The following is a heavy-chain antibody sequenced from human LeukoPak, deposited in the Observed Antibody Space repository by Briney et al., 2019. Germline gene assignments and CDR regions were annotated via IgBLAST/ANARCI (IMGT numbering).Heavy chain of an antibody. J-gene: IGHJ2*01. Sequence: GGSLRLSCAASGFTFSSYAMHWVRQAPGKGLEWVAVISYDGSNKYYVDSVKGRFTISRDNSKNTLYLQMNSLRAEDTAVYYCARDLVLFRNWYFDLWGRGTLVTVSS. D-gene: IGHD3-10*01. CDR3: ARDLVLFRNWYFDL. V-gene: IGHV3-30*04. CDR2: ISYDGSNK. CDR1: GFTFSSYA.